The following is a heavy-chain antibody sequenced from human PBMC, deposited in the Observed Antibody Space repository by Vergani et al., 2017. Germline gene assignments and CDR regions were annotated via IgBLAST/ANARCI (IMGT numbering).Heavy chain of an antibody. CDR1: GYTFTGYY. Sequence: QVQLVQSGAEVKKPGASVKVSCKASGYTFTGYYIHWVRQAPGQGLEWMGWINPNSGGTNYAQKFQGRVTITADESTSTAYMELSSLRSEDTAVYYCARDSDYDSSGYIGAFDIWGQGTMVTVSS. CDR3: ARDSDYDSSGYIGAFDI. CDR2: INPNSGGT. V-gene: IGHV1-2*02. J-gene: IGHJ3*02. D-gene: IGHD3-22*01.